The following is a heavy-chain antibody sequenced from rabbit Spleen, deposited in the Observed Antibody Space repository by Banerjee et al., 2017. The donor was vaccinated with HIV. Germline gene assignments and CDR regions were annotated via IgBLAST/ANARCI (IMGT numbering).Heavy chain of an antibody. CDR1: GFTISGYW. V-gene: IGHV1S7*01. CDR2: IYPITETT. CDR3: VRDLGYDDDSEKGYFNL. D-gene: IGHD2-1*01. Sequence: QLEESGGRLVQPGGSLTLSCKAFGFTISGYWMNWVRQAPGKGLEWIGIIYPITETTYYANWVNGRFTISSDNAQNTVDLQMNSLTAADTATYFCVRDLGYDDDSEKGYFNLWGPGTLVTVS. J-gene: IGHJ4*01.